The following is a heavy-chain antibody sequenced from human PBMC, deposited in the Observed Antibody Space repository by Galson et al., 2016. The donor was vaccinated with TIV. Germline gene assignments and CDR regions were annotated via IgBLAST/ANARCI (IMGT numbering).Heavy chain of an antibody. CDR3: ARDRGSMTMILVADYYYAMDV. V-gene: IGHV1-18*01. CDR1: GYTFSEYG. J-gene: IGHJ6*02. D-gene: IGHD3-22*01. Sequence: SVKVSCKASGYTFSEYGISWVRQAPGQGLEWVGWIGANSGDTNSAQKLQGRVTLATDTSTSTAYMELRSLRSDDTAVYYCARDRGSMTMILVADYYYAMDVWGQGTTVTVSS. CDR2: IGANSGDT.